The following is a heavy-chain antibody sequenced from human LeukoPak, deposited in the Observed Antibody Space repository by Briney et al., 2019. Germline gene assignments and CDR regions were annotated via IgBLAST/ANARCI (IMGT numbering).Heavy chain of an antibody. CDR1: GGSISSYY. CDR2: IYYSGST. Sequence: SETLSLTCTVSGGSISSYYWSWIRQPPGKGLEWIGYIYYSGSTNYNPSLKSRVTISVDTSKNQFSLRLSPVTAADTAVYYCARDPTTVTKGFDIWGLGTMVTVSP. CDR3: ARDPTTVTKGFDI. V-gene: IGHV4-59*01. J-gene: IGHJ3*02. D-gene: IGHD4-17*01.